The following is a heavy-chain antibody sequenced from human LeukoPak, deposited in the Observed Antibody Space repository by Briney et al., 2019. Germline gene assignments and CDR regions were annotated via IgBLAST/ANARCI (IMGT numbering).Heavy chain of an antibody. CDR1: GYTFTGYY. D-gene: IGHD6-13*01. Sequence: ASVKVSCKASGYTFTGYYMHWVRQAPGQGLEWMGWINPNSGGTNYAQKFQGRVTMTRDTSISTAYMELSRLRSDDTAVYYCARDIAAADPDAFDIWGQGTMVTVSS. J-gene: IGHJ3*02. V-gene: IGHV1-2*02. CDR2: INPNSGGT. CDR3: ARDIAAADPDAFDI.